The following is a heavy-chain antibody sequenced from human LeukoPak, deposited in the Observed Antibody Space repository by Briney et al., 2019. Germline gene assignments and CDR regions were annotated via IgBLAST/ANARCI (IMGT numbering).Heavy chain of an antibody. Sequence: PGGSLRLSCAASGFTFRNFAIHWVRQASGEGLEWVAVISHDGSSTNYADSVKGRFTISRDNSKNTLYLQMNSLRAEDTAVYYCARDNNRWFDTWGQGTLVTVSS. D-gene: IGHD1/OR15-1a*01. CDR2: ISHDGSST. V-gene: IGHV3-30-3*01. CDR1: GFTFRNFA. J-gene: IGHJ5*02. CDR3: ARDNNRWFDT.